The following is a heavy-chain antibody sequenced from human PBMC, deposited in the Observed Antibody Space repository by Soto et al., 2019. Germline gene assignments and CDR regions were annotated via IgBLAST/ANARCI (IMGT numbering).Heavy chain of an antibody. D-gene: IGHD3-10*01. V-gene: IGHV4-34*01. CDR3: ARDLGVYYGWGSGDALDI. CDR1: GGSFSGYY. Sequence: PSETLSLTCAVYGGSFSGYYWSWIRQPPGKGLEWIGEINHSGSTNYNPSLKSRVTISVDTSKNQFSLKLSSVTAADTAVYYCARDLGVYYGWGSGDALDIRGQGTTVTVSS. J-gene: IGHJ3*02. CDR2: INHSGST.